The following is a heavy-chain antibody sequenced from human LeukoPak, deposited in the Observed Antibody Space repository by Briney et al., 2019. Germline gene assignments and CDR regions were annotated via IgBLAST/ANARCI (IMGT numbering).Heavy chain of an antibody. CDR2: INPNSGGT. V-gene: IGHV1-2*02. D-gene: IGHD6-13*01. CDR1: GYTFTGYY. CDR3: ARAEGPSSSFDY. J-gene: IGHJ4*02. Sequence: ASVKVSCKASGYTFTGYYMHWVRQAPGQGLEWMGWINPNSGGTNYAQKFQGRVTMTRDMSISTAYMELSRLRSDDTAVYYCARAEGPSSSFDYWGQGTLVTVSS.